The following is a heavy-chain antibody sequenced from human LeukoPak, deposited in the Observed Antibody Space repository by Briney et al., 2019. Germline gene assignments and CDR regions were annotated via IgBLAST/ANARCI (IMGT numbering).Heavy chain of an antibody. CDR2: ISDYNGNTNYALNT. CDR3: ARDLGVLTGTFFDF. V-gene: IGHV1-18*01. J-gene: IGHJ4*02. D-gene: IGHD3-9*01. Sequence: ASVKVSCKASGYTFTSYGISWMRQAPGQGLQWMGWISDYNGNTNYALNTNYAQKFQGRVTLTTDTSTSTAYLELRSLRSDDTATYYCARDLGVLTGTFFDFWGQGTLVTISS. CDR1: GYTFTSYG.